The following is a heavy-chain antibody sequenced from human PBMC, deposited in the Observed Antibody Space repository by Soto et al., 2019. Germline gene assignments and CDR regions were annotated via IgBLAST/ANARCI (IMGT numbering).Heavy chain of an antibody. Sequence: VQLLESGGELVQPGGSLRLSCAASGFTFSTYAMNWVRQAPGKGLEWISNIRGSNGRIDYADSVKGRFTISRDNSKNTLYLEMNSLRAEDTAVYYCAKDFGDPYAFDVWGQGGMVTVS. J-gene: IGHJ3*01. D-gene: IGHD2-21*01. CDR1: GFTFSTYA. V-gene: IGHV3-23*01. CDR3: AKDFGDPYAFDV. CDR2: IRGSNGRI.